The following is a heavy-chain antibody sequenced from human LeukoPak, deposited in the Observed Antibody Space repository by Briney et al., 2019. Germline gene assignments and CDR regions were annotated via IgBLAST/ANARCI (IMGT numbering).Heavy chain of an antibody. CDR2: ISSGGNTI. CDR3: ARDLDVVVVTRGRRPFDY. V-gene: IGHV3-48*03. Sequence: GGSLRLSCAASEFTFTSYELNWVRQAPGKGLEWVSYISSGGNTISYADSVEGRFTISRDNAKNSLYLQVISLRAEDTAVYYCARDLDVVVVTRGRRPFDYWGQGTLVTVSS. J-gene: IGHJ4*02. CDR1: EFTFTSYE. D-gene: IGHD2-15*01.